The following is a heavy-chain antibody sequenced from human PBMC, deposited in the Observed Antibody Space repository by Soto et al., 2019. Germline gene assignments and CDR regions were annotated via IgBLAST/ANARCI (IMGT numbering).Heavy chain of an antibody. CDR2: INHSGST. CDR1: GGSFSGYY. Sequence: PSETLSLTCAVYGGSFSGYYWSWIRQPPGKGLEWIGEINHSGSTNYNPSLKSRVTISVDTSKNQFSLKLSSVTAADTAGYYCAVKGYSSSWYYDFDIWGQRPMVTVS. CDR3: AVKGYSSSWYYDFDI. D-gene: IGHD6-13*01. J-gene: IGHJ3*02. V-gene: IGHV4-34*01.